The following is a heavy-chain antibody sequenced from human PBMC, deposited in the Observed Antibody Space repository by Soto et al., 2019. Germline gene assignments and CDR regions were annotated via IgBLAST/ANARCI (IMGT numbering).Heavy chain of an antibody. J-gene: IGHJ6*02. V-gene: IGHV4-39*01. CDR2: IYYSGST. CDR3: ARLGGAPIYYYGMDV. CDR1: GGSISSSSYY. D-gene: IGHD3-16*01. Sequence: PSETLSLTCTVSGGSISSSSYYWGWIRQPPGKGLEWIGSIYYSGSTYYNPSLKSRVTISVDTSKNQFSLKLSSVTAADTAVYYCARLGGAPIYYYGMDVWGQGTTVTVSS.